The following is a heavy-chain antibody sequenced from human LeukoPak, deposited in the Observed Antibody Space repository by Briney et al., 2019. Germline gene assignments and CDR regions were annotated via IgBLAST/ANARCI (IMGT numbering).Heavy chain of an antibody. CDR2: IWYDGSNQ. CDR1: RFAFSTYW. Sequence: GGSLRLSCAASRFAFSTYWMSWVRQAPGKGLEWVAIIWYDGSNQYYADSVKGRFTISRDNSKNTLYLQMNSLRAEDTAVYYCARDRGTDSSPLDYWGQGTLVTVSS. V-gene: IGHV3-33*08. J-gene: IGHJ4*02. D-gene: IGHD6-19*01. CDR3: ARDRGTDSSPLDY.